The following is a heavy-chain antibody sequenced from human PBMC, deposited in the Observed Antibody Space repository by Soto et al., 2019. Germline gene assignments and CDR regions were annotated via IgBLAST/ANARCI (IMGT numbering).Heavy chain of an antibody. CDR2: IYIGGST. J-gene: IGHJ4*02. D-gene: IGHD3-9*01. Sequence: PGGSLRLSCAASGFTVSSNYMSWVRHAPGKGLEWFSVIYIGGSTYYADSVKGRFTISRDNSKNTLYLQMNSLRAEDTAVYYCARDGILTGYYNLDYWGQGTLVTVSS. CDR1: GFTVSSNY. CDR3: ARDGILTGYYNLDY. V-gene: IGHV3-66*01.